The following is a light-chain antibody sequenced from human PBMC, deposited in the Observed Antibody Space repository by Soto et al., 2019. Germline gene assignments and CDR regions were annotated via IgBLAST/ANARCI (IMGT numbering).Light chain of an antibody. J-gene: IGKJ1*01. CDR1: QSVSSN. CDR3: QQYNNWPRT. Sequence: EIVMTQSPATLSVSPGERATLSCRASQSVSSNLAWYQQKPGQAPRLLIYGASTRAPGIPARFSGSGSGTEFTLTISSLQSEDFAVYYCQQYNNWPRTFGQGTKVDI. CDR2: GAS. V-gene: IGKV3-15*01.